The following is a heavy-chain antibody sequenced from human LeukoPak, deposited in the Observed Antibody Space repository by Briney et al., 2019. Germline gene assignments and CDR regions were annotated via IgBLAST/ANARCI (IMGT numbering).Heavy chain of an antibody. CDR2: ISGSGSST. CDR3: AKAPGQYSSSWYYWRTLPDY. Sequence: GGSLRLSCAASGFTFSSYAMSWVRQAPGKGVEWVSAISGSGSSTYYADSVKGRFTISRDNSKNTLYLQMNSLRAEDTAVYYCAKAPGQYSSSWYYWRTLPDYWGQGTLVTVSS. D-gene: IGHD6-13*01. CDR1: GFTFSSYA. J-gene: IGHJ4*02. V-gene: IGHV3-23*01.